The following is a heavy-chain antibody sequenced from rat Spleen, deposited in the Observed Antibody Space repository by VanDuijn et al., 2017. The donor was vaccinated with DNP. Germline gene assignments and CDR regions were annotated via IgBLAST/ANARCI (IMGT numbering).Heavy chain of an antibody. V-gene: IGHV5-20*01. D-gene: IGHD1-3*01. CDR2: ISYDGGST. CDR3: SKDITRFNYGPNLFDN. CDR1: GFTFSDYY. J-gene: IGHJ2*01. Sequence: EVQLVESGGGLVQPGRSLKLSCAASGFTFSDYYMAWVRQAPTKGLEWVASISYDGGSTYYRDSVKGRFTISRDNAKSSLYLQMESLRSEDTATYYCSKDITRFNYGPNLFDNWGQGVMVTVSS.